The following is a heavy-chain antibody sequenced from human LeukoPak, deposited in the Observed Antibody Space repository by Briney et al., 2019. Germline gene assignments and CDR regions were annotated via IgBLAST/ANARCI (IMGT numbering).Heavy chain of an antibody. Sequence: SETLSLTCTVSDGSITSSSHYWGWIRQPPGKGLEWIGSIYYSGDTYYNPSLKSRVTISVDTSKNQFSLKLSSVTAADTAVYYCARGSSYYYYGMDVWGQGTTVTVSS. CDR3: ARGSSYYYYGMDV. V-gene: IGHV4-39*07. D-gene: IGHD6-19*01. CDR2: IYYSGDT. J-gene: IGHJ6*02. CDR1: DGSITSSSHY.